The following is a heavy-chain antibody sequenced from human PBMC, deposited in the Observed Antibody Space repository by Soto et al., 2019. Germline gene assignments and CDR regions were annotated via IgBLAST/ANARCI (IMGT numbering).Heavy chain of an antibody. Sequence: ASVKVSCKASGGTFSSYAISWVRQAPGQGLEWMGGIIPIFGTANYAQKFQGRVTITADESTSTAYMELSSLRSEDTAVYYCARNIVVVPAAPGDYYDYYGIDVWGQGTTVTVSS. V-gene: IGHV1-69*13. CDR2: IIPIFGTA. J-gene: IGHJ6*02. CDR3: ARNIVVVPAAPGDYYDYYGIDV. CDR1: GGTFSSYA. D-gene: IGHD2-2*01.